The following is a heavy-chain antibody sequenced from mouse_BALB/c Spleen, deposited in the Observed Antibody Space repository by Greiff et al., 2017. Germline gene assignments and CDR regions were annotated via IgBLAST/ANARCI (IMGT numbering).Heavy chain of an antibody. D-gene: IGHD2-10*01. CDR1: GFTFSSYA. Sequence: EVNVVESGGGLVKPGGSLKLSCAASGFTFSSYAMSWVRQTPEKRLEWVASISSGGSTYYPDSVKGRFTISRDNARNILYLQMSSLRSEDTAMYYCARGAYYGNFYAMDYWGQGTSVTVSS. J-gene: IGHJ4*01. CDR2: ISSGGST. V-gene: IGHV5-6-5*01. CDR3: ARGAYYGNFYAMDY.